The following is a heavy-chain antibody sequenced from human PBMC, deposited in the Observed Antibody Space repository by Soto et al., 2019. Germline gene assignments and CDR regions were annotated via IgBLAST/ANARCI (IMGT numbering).Heavy chain of an antibody. CDR1: GYTFTSYG. V-gene: IGHV1-18*01. J-gene: IGHJ4*02. CDR3: ARAIAGGNTYYYDSSGSSFDY. D-gene: IGHD3-22*01. Sequence: GASVKVSCKASGYTFTSYGISWVRQAPGQGLEWMGWISAYNGNTNYAQKLQGRVTMTTDTSTSTAYMELRSLRSDDTAVYYCARAIAGGNTYYYDSSGSSFDYWGQGTLVPVSS. CDR2: ISAYNGNT.